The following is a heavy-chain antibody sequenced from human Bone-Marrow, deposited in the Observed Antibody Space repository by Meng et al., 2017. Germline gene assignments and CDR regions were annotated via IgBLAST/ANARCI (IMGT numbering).Heavy chain of an antibody. J-gene: IGHJ4*02. CDR1: GGSISSSNW. CDR3: ARGSFTSGWGF. Sequence: QVQLQESGPGLVKPSGTLSLTCAVSGGSISSSNWWSWVRQPPGKGLEWIGEISHSGSINYNPSLKSRVTISLDKSKTQLSLKLNSVTAADTAVYYCARGSFTSGWGFWGQGTLVTVSS. CDR2: ISHSGSI. V-gene: IGHV4-4*02. D-gene: IGHD6-19*01.